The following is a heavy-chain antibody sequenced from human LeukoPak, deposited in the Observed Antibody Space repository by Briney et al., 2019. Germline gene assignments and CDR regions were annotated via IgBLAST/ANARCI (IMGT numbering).Heavy chain of an antibody. CDR2: IYYSGST. V-gene: IGHV4-59*01. J-gene: IGHJ4*02. D-gene: IGHD6-13*01. CDR3: ARGRAYSSSWSRFDY. Sequence: SETLSLTCTVSGGSISSYYWSWIRQTPGKGLEWIWYIYYSGSTNYNPSLKSRVTISVDTSKNQFSLKLSSVTAADTAVYYCARGRAYSSSWSRFDYWGQGTLVTVSS. CDR1: GGSISSYY.